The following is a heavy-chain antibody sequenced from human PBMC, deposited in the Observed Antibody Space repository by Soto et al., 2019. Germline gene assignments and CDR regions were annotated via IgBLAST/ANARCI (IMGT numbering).Heavy chain of an antibody. CDR2: ISGSGGST. CDR3: SAATVTSKRNWFDP. CDR1: GFTFSSYA. J-gene: IGHJ5*02. V-gene: IGHV3-23*01. D-gene: IGHD4-17*01. Sequence: EVQLLESGGGLVQPGGSLRLSCAASGFTFSSYAMSWVRQAPGKGLEWVSAISGSGGSTYYADSVKGRFTISRDNSKNTVDLQKDSLKGEDTAVYYCSAATVTSKRNWFDPWGQGTLVTVSS.